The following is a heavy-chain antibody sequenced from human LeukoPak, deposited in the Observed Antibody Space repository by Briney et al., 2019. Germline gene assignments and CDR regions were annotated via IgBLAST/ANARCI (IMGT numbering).Heavy chain of an antibody. CDR3: ARYRVGNWYFDL. CDR2: VFYSGST. CDR1: GCSMIDYY. J-gene: IGHJ2*01. V-gene: IGHV4-59*08. D-gene: IGHD1-26*01. Sequence: SETLSLTCTISGCSMIDYYWIWMRQPPGKGLEWIVYVFYSGSTNYNPSLKSRVTISVDTSKNQLSLKLSSVTAADTAVYYCARYRVGNWYFDLWGRGTLVTVSS.